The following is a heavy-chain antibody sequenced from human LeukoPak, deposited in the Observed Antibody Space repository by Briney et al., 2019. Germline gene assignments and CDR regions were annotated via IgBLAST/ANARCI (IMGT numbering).Heavy chain of an antibody. CDR3: ARGPYYDSSGYLPSPYYFDY. CDR2: IYKEGSAK. V-gene: IGHV3-7*01. J-gene: IGHJ4*02. Sequence: PGGSLRLSCAASGFTFSSYWMSWVRQAPGKGLEWVANIYKEGSAKYYVDSVKGRFTISRDNAKNSLYLQMNSLRAEDTAVYYCARGPYYDSSGYLPSPYYFDYWGQGTLVTVSS. CDR1: GFTFSSYW. D-gene: IGHD3-22*01.